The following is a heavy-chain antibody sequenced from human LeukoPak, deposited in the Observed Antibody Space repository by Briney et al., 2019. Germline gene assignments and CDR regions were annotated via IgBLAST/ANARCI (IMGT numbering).Heavy chain of an antibody. CDR2: IIPIFGTA. Sequence: SVKVSCKASGGTFSSYAISWVRQAPGQGLEWMGRIIPIFGTANYAQKFQGRVTITTDGSTSTAYMELSSLRSEDTAVYYCARAVSVGDTAIVLWGQGTLVTVSS. CDR1: GGTFSSYA. V-gene: IGHV1-69*05. CDR3: ARAVSVGDTAIVL. D-gene: IGHD5-18*01. J-gene: IGHJ4*02.